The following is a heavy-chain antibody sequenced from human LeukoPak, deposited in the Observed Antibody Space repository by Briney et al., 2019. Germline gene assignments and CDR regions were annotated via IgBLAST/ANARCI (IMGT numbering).Heavy chain of an antibody. Sequence: GGSLRLSCAASGFIFNSYAIHWVRQAPGKGLEWVSYISSSGSTIYYADSVKGRFTISRDNAKNSLYLQMNSLRAEDTAVYYCARGGRYYDILTGYYYYYYMDVWGKGTTVTISS. J-gene: IGHJ6*03. CDR2: ISSSGSTI. CDR3: ARGGRYYDILTGYYYYYYMDV. D-gene: IGHD3-9*01. CDR1: GFIFNSYA. V-gene: IGHV3-48*03.